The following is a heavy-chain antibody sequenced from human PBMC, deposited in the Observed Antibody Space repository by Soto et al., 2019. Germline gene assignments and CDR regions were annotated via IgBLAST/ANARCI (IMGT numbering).Heavy chain of an antibody. V-gene: IGHV3-30*18. CDR2: ISYDGSNK. D-gene: IGHD1-26*01. CDR3: AKGSGFYYYGMDV. J-gene: IGHJ6*02. Sequence: TFSNFGMHWVRQTPGKGLEWVAVISYDGSNKYYADSVKGRSTISRDNSKNALYVQMNSLRGEDTAVYYCAKGSGFYYYGMDVWGQGTTVTVSS. CDR1: TFSNFG.